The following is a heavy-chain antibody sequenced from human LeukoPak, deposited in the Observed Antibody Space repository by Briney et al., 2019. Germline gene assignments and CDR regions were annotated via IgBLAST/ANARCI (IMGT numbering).Heavy chain of an antibody. D-gene: IGHD1-14*01. V-gene: IGHV3-7*01. J-gene: IGHJ4*02. CDR2: IKQDGSEK. CDR1: GFTFSSYW. Sequence: GGSLRLSCAASGFTFSSYWMSWVRQAPGEGLEWVANIKQDGSEKYYVDSVKGRFTISKDDAKNTVYLQMNSLRAEDTAVYYCATVFEHWGQGTLVTVSS. CDR3: ATVFEH.